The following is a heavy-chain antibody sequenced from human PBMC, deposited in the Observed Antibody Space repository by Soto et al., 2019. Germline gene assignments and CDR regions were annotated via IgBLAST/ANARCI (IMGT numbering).Heavy chain of an antibody. CDR1: GGTFSSYA. Sequence: SVKVSCKASGGTFSSYAISWVRQAPGQGLEWMGGIIPIFGTANYAQKFQGRVTITADESTSTAYMELSSLRSEDTAVYYCAREGMVRGARMYGMDVWGQGTTVTVSS. D-gene: IGHD3-10*01. J-gene: IGHJ6*02. CDR2: IIPIFGTA. CDR3: AREGMVRGARMYGMDV. V-gene: IGHV1-69*13.